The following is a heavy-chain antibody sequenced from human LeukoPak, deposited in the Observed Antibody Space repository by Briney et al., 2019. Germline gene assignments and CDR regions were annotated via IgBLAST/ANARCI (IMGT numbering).Heavy chain of an antibody. Sequence: GGSLRLSCEASGFTFSDYAMSWVRQAPGKGLEWVSGFGGNGGRTYYADPVKGRFTLSRDGSKNTLDMQMNSLRADDTAVYYCTRDSDFIGHWGQGTLVTVSS. V-gene: IGHV3-23*01. CDR3: TRDSDFIGH. CDR1: GFTFSDYA. CDR2: FGGNGGRT. J-gene: IGHJ1*01. D-gene: IGHD3-10*01.